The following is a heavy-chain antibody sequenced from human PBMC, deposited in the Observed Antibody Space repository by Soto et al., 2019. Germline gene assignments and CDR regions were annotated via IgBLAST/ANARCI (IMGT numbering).Heavy chain of an antibody. CDR2: ISVDGSNK. V-gene: IGHV3-30*03. CDR1: GFIFRSYG. Sequence: QVQLVESGGGVVQPGRYLRVFCAASGFIFRSYGMHWVRQAPDKGLECVAVISVDGSNKHYADSVRGRFTISRDNSKNMLYLQMNSLRVEETAMYYCAPAPTHDSIWGAHPYGPARGWFDLWGEGNLVTVSS. CDR3: APAPTHDSIWGAHPYGPARGWFDL. D-gene: IGHD3-16*01. J-gene: IGHJ5*02.